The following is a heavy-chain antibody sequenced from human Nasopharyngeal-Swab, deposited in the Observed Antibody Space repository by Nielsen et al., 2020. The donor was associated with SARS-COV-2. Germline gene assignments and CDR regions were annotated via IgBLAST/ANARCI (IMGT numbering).Heavy chain of an antibody. CDR2: IYYSGST. CDR1: GGSISSYY. J-gene: IGHJ5*02. V-gene: IGHV4-59*13. D-gene: IGHD4-17*01. Sequence: GSLRLSCTVSGGSISSYYWSWIRQPPGKGLEWIGYIYYSGSTNYNPSLKSRVTISVDTSKNQFSLKLSSVTAADTAVYYCATDYGDYGWWWFDPWGQGTLVTVSS. CDR3: ATDYGDYGWWWFDP.